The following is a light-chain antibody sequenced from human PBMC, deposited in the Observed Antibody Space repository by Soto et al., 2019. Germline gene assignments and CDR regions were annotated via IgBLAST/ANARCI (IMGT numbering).Light chain of an antibody. J-gene: IGKJ1*01. CDR2: KVS. CDR1: QSLLYSDGNTY. Sequence: DVVMTQSPLSLPVTLGQPASISCRSSQSLLYSDGNTYLSWFQQRPGQSPRRLIYKVSIRDSGVPGRVNVSVSGTDFTRKITRVEAEYVGVYYCMQGTYWSPRTVGQGTTVEIK. V-gene: IGKV2-30*01. CDR3: MQGTYWSPRT.